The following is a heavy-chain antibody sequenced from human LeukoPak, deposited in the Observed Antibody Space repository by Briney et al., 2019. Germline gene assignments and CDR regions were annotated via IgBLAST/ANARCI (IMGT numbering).Heavy chain of an antibody. V-gene: IGHV3-48*03. D-gene: IGHD3-3*01. J-gene: IGHJ4*02. Sequence: GGSLRLSCAASGFTFSSYELNWVRQSPGKGLEWISYISSSGSTLYYADSVKGRFTISRDDAKNSLYLQMNSLRAEDTALYYCARGSNDFWSGYYDYWGQGTLVTVSS. CDR2: ISSSGSTL. CDR1: GFTFSSYE. CDR3: ARGSNDFWSGYYDY.